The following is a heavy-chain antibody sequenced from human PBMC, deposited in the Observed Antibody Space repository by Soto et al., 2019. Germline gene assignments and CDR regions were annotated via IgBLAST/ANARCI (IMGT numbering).Heavy chain of an antibody. CDR2: IYYSGST. J-gene: IGHJ5*02. CDR3: ATPYYYDSSGYPGWFDP. D-gene: IGHD3-22*01. V-gene: IGHV4-39*01. Sequence: QLQLQESGPGLVKPSETLSLTCTVSGGSISSSSYYWGWIRQPPGKGLEWIGSIYYSGSTYYNPSHKSRVPMAVDTSKKQFSLELSSVTAADTAVYYCATPYYYDSSGYPGWFDPGGKGTLVTVSA. CDR1: GGSISSSSYY.